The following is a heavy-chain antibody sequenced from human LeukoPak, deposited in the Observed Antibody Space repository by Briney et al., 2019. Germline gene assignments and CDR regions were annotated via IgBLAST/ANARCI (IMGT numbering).Heavy chain of an antibody. J-gene: IGHJ6*03. CDR1: GGSARSHY. V-gene: IGHV4-59*02. CDR3: ARTRPAGIYYMDV. D-gene: IGHD3-10*01. CDR2: AHYSGNT. Sequence: PETLSLTCTVSGGSARSHYWSWIRPPPGKGLEWVGFAHYSGNTFYNPSLTSRVTISVDTSMKQFSLKLNSVTAADTAVYFCARTRPAGIYYMDVWGKGATVTVSS.